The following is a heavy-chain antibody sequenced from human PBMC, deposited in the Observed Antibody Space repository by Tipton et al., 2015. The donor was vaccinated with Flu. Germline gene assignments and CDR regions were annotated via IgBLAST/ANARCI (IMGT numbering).Heavy chain of an antibody. D-gene: IGHD4-11*01. J-gene: IGHJ2*01. CDR2: VHHSGST. CDR1: GYSISSGYY. V-gene: IGHV4-38-2*01. Sequence: TLSLTCAVSGYSISSGYYWGWIRQPPGKGLEWVATVHHSGSTYYNPSLKNRVTISVDTSKNQFSLKVNSVTAADTAVYYCARALARDYTWNWYFDLWGRGTLVTVSS. CDR3: ARALARDYTWNWYFDL.